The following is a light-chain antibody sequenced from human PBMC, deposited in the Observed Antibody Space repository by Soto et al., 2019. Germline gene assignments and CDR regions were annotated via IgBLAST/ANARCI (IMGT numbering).Light chain of an antibody. J-gene: IGKJ1*01. CDR1: HDSSTF. CDR2: AAS. V-gene: IGKV1-39*01. Sequence: DIQMTQSPSSLSASVGDRSTITWRASHDSSTFLCWYQQKPGKLPQLLIYAASSLQSGVPSRFSGSGSGTDFPLTISSLQPEDFATYYCQRSYSTPQTFGEGTKVDIK. CDR3: QRSYSTPQT.